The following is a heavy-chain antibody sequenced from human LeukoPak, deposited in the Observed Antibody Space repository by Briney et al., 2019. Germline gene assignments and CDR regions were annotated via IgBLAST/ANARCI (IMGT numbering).Heavy chain of an antibody. D-gene: IGHD3-22*01. J-gene: IGHJ4*02. V-gene: IGHV4-59*01. CDR2: IYYSGST. CDR1: GGSFSGYY. Sequence: PSETLSLTCAVYGGSFSGYYWGWIRQPPGKGLEWIGYIYYSGSTNYNPSLKSRVTISVDTSKNQFSLKLSSVTAADTAVYYCARDYYDSSGYYLAYFDYWGQGTLVTVSS. CDR3: ARDYYDSSGYYLAYFDY.